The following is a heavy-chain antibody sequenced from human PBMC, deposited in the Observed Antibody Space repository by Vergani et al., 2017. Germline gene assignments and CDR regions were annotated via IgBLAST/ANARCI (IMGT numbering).Heavy chain of an antibody. D-gene: IGHD3-22*01. V-gene: IGHV3-7*03. Sequence: EVQLLESGGGLVQPGGSLRLSCAASGFTFSSYWMSWVRQAPGKGLEWVANIKQDGSEKYYVDSVKGRFTISRDNAKNSLYLQMNSLRAEDTAVYYCAKDRDSSGYYYLYYYYGMDVWGQGTTVTVSS. J-gene: IGHJ6*02. CDR1: GFTFSSYW. CDR3: AKDRDSSGYYYLYYYYGMDV. CDR2: IKQDGSEK.